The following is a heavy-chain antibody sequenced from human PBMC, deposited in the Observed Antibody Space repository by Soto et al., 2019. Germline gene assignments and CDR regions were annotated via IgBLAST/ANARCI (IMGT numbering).Heavy chain of an antibody. CDR1: GGSISSYY. CDR2: IYYSGST. V-gene: IGHV4-59*01. CDR3: ARSKGDYYYYYYMDV. Sequence: SETLSLTCTVSGGSISSYYWSWIRQPPGKGLEWIGYIYYSGSTNYNPSLKSRVTISVDTSKNQFSLKLSSVTAADTAVYYCARSKGDYYYYYYMDVWAKGTTVTVSS. J-gene: IGHJ6*03.